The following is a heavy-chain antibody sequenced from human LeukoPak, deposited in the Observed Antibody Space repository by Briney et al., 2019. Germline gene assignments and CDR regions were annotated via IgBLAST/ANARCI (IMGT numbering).Heavy chain of an antibody. CDR1: GFTFSSYW. V-gene: IGHV3-7*01. Sequence: PAGGSLRLSCAASGFTFSSYWMSWVRQAPGKGLEWVANIKQDGSEKYYVDSVKGRFTISRDNAKSSLYLQMNSLRAEDTAVYYCARDMRYCSGGSCDSGYFDYWGQGTLVTVSS. CDR3: ARDMRYCSGGSCDSGYFDY. CDR2: IKQDGSEK. J-gene: IGHJ4*02. D-gene: IGHD2-15*01.